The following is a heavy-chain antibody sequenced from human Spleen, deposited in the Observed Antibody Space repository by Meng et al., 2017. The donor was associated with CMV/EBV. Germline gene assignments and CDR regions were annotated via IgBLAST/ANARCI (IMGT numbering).Heavy chain of an antibody. CDR2: IYSDGRT. CDR1: GDSISTGSFT. CDR3: ARGGYTSGSGWFDP. J-gene: IGHJ5*02. V-gene: IGHV4-31*02. Sequence: YGDSISTGSFTWNWIRQHAEKGLEWIGYIYSDGRTYYNPSLKSRLTISLDTPHTPFSLNLISVTAAATALSSCARGGYTSGSGWFDPWGQGTLVTVSS. D-gene: IGHD5-12*01.